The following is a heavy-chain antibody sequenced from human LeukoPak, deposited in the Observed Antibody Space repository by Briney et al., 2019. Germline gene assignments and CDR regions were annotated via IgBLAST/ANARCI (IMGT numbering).Heavy chain of an antibody. CDR3: RSTVFLSRQSDDFIDY. J-gene: IGHJ4*02. CDR1: DGSFSAFY. V-gene: IGHV4-34*01. D-gene: IGHD1-1*01. Sequence: KPSETLSLTCAVYDGSFSAFYSSWIRQPPGKGLEWIGEINHSGRTNYNPSLKSRVTISADTSKNQFSLKLNSVTAADTAVYYCRSTVFLSRQSDDFIDYWGQGTLVTVSS. CDR2: INHSGRT.